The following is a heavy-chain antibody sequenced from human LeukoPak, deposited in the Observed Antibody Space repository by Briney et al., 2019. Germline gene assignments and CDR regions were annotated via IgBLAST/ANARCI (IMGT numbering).Heavy chain of an antibody. V-gene: IGHV3-21*01. CDR3: ARVGGVAVTGNSNC. CDR2: ISSSSSYI. Sequence: GGSLRLSCAASGFTFSTYSLNWVRQAPGQGLEWVSSISSSSSYIYYADSVKGRFTISRDNAQNSLYLQMNSLRAEDTAVYYCARVGGVAVTGNSNCWGQGTLVTVSS. D-gene: IGHD6-19*01. CDR1: GFTFSTYS. J-gene: IGHJ4*02.